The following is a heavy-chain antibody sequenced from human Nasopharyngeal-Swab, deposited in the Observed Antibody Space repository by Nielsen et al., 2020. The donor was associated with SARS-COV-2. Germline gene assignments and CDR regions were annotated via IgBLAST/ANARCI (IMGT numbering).Heavy chain of an antibody. CDR1: GFTFSSYG. Sequence: SLKISCAASGFTFSSYGMHWVRQPPGKGLAWVAVIWYDGSNKYYADSVKGRFIISRDNSKNTLYLQRNSLRAEDTAVYYCAGGQGTVTTYYYYGMDVWGQGTTVTVSS. D-gene: IGHD4-17*01. V-gene: IGHV3-33*01. CDR2: IWYDGSNK. CDR3: AGGQGTVTTYYYYGMDV. J-gene: IGHJ6*02.